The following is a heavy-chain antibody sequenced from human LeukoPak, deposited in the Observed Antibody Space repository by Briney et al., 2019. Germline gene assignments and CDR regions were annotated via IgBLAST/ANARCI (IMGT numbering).Heavy chain of an antibody. D-gene: IGHD3-10*01. Sequence: GGSLRLSCAASGFTFSSYAMSWVRQAPGKGLEWVSAISGSGGSTYYAGSVKGRFTISRDNSKSTLYLQMNSLRAEDTAVYYCAKGRVVRGVTPVYFDYWGQGTLVTVSS. CDR2: ISGSGGST. CDR1: GFTFSSYA. CDR3: AKGRVVRGVTPVYFDY. V-gene: IGHV3-23*01. J-gene: IGHJ4*02.